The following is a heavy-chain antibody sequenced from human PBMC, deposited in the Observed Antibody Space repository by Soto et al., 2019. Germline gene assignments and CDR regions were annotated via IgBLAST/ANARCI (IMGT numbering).Heavy chain of an antibody. J-gene: IGHJ4*02. CDR1: GGSFSGYY. CDR2: VNHSGTT. Sequence: SETLSLTCAVYGGSFSGYYWTWIRQSPEKGLEWIGEVNHSGTTYYNPSLKTRVTISVHTPKNQFSLKMSSVTAADTAVYYCARGIGYCSSINCYSSRRLRFDAWGQGTLVTVSS. D-gene: IGHD2-2*01. CDR3: ARGIGYCSSINCYSSRRLRFDA. V-gene: IGHV4-34*01.